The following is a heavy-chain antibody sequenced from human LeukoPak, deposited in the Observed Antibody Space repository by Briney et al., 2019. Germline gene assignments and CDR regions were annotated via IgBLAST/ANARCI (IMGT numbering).Heavy chain of an antibody. V-gene: IGHV4-59*08. CDR1: GGSISSYY. J-gene: IGHJ3*02. CDR3: ARNSYYGSGDYAFDI. Sequence: SETLSLTCTVSGGSISSYYWSWIRQPPGKGLEWIGHIYYSGSTKYNPSLKSRVTISVDTSKNQFSLKLSSVTAADTAVYYCARNSYYGSGDYAFDIWGQGTMVTVSS. D-gene: IGHD3-10*01. CDR2: IYYSGST.